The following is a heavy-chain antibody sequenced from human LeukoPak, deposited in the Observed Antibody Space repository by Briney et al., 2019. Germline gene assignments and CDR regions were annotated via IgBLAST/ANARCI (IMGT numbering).Heavy chain of an antibody. CDR1: GFTFSSYA. V-gene: IGHV3-30-3*01. J-gene: IGHJ4*02. D-gene: IGHD4-17*01. CDR2: ISYDGSNK. Sequence: GGSLRLSCAAFGFTFSSYAMHWVRQAPGKGLEWVAVISYDGSNKYYADSVKGRFTISRDNSKNTLYLQMNSLRAEDTAVYYCARGRDYGDYVGPDYWGQGTLVTVSS. CDR3: ARGRDYGDYVGPDY.